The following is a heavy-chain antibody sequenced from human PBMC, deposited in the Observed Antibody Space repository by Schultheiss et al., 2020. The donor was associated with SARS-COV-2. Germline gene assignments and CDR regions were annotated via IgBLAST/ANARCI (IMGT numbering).Heavy chain of an antibody. J-gene: IGHJ6*02. CDR3: ARGLDYGDYVYYYYGMDV. CDR2: INHSGST. V-gene: IGHV4-34*01. CDR1: GGSFSGYY. D-gene: IGHD4-17*01. Sequence: GSLRLSCAVYGGSFSGYYWSWIRQPPGKGLEWIGEINHSGSTNYNPSLKSRVTISVDTSKNQFSLKLSSVTAADTAVYYCARGLDYGDYVYYYYGMDVWGQGTTVTVSS.